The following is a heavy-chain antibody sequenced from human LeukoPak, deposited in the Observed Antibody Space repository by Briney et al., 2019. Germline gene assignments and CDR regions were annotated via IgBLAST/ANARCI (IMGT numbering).Heavy chain of an antibody. CDR2: INHSGST. V-gene: IGHV4-34*01. CDR1: GGSFSGYY. CDR3: AREEMGIFDY. Sequence: PSETLSLTCAVYGGSFSGYYWSWIRQPPGKGLEWIGEINHSGSTNYNPSLKGRVTISVDTSKNQFTLKLSSVTAADTAVYYCAREEMGIFDYWGQGTLVTVSS. J-gene: IGHJ4*02. D-gene: IGHD5-24*01.